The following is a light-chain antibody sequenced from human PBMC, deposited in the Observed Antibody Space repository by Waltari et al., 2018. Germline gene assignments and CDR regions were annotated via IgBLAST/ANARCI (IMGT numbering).Light chain of an antibody. CDR2: EDK. CDR3: GTWDSSLSGAV. CDR1: RSNIGNNY. V-gene: IGLV1-51*01. Sequence: QSVLTQPPSVSAAPGQRVTISCSGGRSNIGNNYVSWYRQFPGTAPKLLIYEDKERPSGVPGRVSGSKSGTSATLDITGLQAGDEADYYCGTWDSSLSGAVFGGGTHLTVL. J-gene: IGLJ7*01.